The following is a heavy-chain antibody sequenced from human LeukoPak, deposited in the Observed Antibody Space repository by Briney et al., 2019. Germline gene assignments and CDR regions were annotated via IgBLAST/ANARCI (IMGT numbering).Heavy chain of an antibody. V-gene: IGHV1-2*02. D-gene: IGHD3-10*01. Sequence: ASVKVSCKASGYTFTGYYTHWVRQAPGQGLEWMGWINPNSGGTNYAQKFQGRVTMTRDTSISTAYMELSRLRSDDTAVYYCARVTYYGSGPMDIWGQGTMVTVSS. CDR2: INPNSGGT. CDR1: GYTFTGYY. CDR3: ARVTYYGSGPMDI. J-gene: IGHJ3*02.